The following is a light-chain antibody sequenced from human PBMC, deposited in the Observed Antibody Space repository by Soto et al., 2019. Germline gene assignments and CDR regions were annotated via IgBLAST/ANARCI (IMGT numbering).Light chain of an antibody. CDR3: QTWDAGILV. V-gene: IGLV4-69*01. CDR2: LNSDGSH. CDR1: SGHNNYA. J-gene: IGLJ1*01. Sequence: QSVLTQSPSASASLGASVKLTCTLNSGHNNYAIAWHQQQPEKGPRYLMRLNSDGSHNKGDGIPDRFSGSSSGAERYLIISGIHSEDEADTCCQTWDAGILVFGTGPKLTVL.